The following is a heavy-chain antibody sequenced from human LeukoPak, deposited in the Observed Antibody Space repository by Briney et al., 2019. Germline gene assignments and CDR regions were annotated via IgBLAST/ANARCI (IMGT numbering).Heavy chain of an antibody. Sequence: PGRSLRLSCAASGFTFSSYAMSWVRQAPGKGLEWVAVISYDGSNKYYADSVKGRFTISRDNSKNTLYLQMNSLRAEDTAVYYCAREAAGTEDYFDYWGQGTLVTVSS. CDR1: GFTFSSYA. D-gene: IGHD6-13*01. CDR3: AREAAGTEDYFDY. V-gene: IGHV3-30-3*01. J-gene: IGHJ4*02. CDR2: ISYDGSNK.